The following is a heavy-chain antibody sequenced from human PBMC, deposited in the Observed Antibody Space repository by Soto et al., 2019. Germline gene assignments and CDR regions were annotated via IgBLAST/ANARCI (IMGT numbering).Heavy chain of an antibody. V-gene: IGHV1-8*01. D-gene: IGHD3-16*01. CDR3: ARMETFGSLNWFDP. J-gene: IGHJ5*02. CDR2: MNPGSGDT. CDR1: GYSFTNND. Sequence: ASVKVSCKASGYSFTNNDVSWVRQATGQGLGWMGWMNPGSGDTGYAQKFQGRVTMTRDISIATAYMELSSLRSDDTAIYYCARMETFGSLNWFDPWGQGTLVTVSS.